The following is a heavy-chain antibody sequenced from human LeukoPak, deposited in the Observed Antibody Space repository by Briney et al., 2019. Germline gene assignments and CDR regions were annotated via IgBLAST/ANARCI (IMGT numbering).Heavy chain of an antibody. V-gene: IGHV5-51*01. CDR3: ARRDTYYYDSSGYNHAFDI. J-gene: IGHJ3*02. CDR1: GYSFTSYW. Sequence: GESLKISCKGSGYSFTSYWIGWVRQMPGKGLEWMGIIYPGDSDTRYSPSFQGQVTISADKSISTAYLQWSSLKASDTAMYYCARRDTYYYDSSGYNHAFDIWGQGTMVTVSS. CDR2: IYPGDSDT. D-gene: IGHD3-22*01.